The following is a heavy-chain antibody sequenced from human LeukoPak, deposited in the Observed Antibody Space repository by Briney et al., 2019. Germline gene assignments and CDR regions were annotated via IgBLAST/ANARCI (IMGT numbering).Heavy chain of an antibody. CDR2: IRYDGSNK. V-gene: IGHV3-30*02. CDR1: GFTFSSYG. CDR3: ARDSGLSGLAVPHDY. D-gene: IGHD6-19*01. J-gene: IGHJ4*02. Sequence: PGGSLRLSCAASGFTFSSYGMHWVRQAPGKGLEWVAFIRYDGSNKYYADSVKGRFTISRDNSKNTLYLQMNSLRAEDTAVYYCARDSGLSGLAVPHDYWGQGTLVTVSS.